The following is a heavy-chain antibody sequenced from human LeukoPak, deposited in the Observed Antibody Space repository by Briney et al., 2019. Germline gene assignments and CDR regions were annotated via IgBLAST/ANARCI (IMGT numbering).Heavy chain of an antibody. CDR2: ISYDGSNK. CDR3: AKDPGYYDILTGYDY. D-gene: IGHD3-9*01. CDR1: GFTFSSYG. V-gene: IGHV3-30*18. Sequence: GRSLRLSCAASGFTFSSYGMHWVRQAPGKGLEWVAVISYDGSNKYYADSVKGRFTISRDNSKNTLYLQMNSLRAEDTAVYYCAKDPGYYDILTGYDYWGQGTLVTVSS. J-gene: IGHJ4*02.